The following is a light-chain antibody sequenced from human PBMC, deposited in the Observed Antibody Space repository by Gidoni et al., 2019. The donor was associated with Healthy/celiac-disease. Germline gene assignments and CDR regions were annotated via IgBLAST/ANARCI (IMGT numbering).Light chain of an antibody. CDR3: QQYNSYSGT. CDR2: KAS. J-gene: IGKJ1*01. CDR1: QSISSW. V-gene: IGKV1-5*03. Sequence: IQMPHSPSTLPASVGDRVTITCRASQSISSWLAWYQQKPGKAPKLLIYKASSLESGVPSRFSGSGSGTEFTLTISSLQPDDFATYYCQQYNSYSGTFGQGTKVEIK.